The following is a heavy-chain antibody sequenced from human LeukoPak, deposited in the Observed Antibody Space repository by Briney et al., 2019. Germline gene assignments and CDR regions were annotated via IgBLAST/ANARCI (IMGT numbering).Heavy chain of an antibody. D-gene: IGHD3-22*01. V-gene: IGHV1-69*04. J-gene: IGHJ4*02. Sequence: SVKVSCKASGGTFSSYAISWVRQAPGQGLEWMGRITPILGIANYAQKFQGRVTITADKSTSTAYMELSSLRSEDTAVYYCARGREMGYDSSGYYVYWGQGTLVTVSS. CDR1: GGTFSSYA. CDR3: ARGREMGYDSSGYYVY. CDR2: ITPILGIA.